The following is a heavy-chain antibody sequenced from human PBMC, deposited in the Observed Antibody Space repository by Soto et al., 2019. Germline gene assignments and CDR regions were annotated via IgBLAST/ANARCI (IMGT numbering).Heavy chain of an antibody. CDR3: GTFRSGYYQTYALDT. CDR1: GGSISSTNW. V-gene: IGHV4-4*02. D-gene: IGHD3-22*01. Sequence: QMQLQESGPGLVKPSGTLSLTCAVSGGSISSTNWWTWVRQPPGKGLEWLGEIYHSGSSNYNPSLEIRVTISVDKSKNQFSRKLSSVAAADTAVYYCGTFRSGYYQTYALDTWGQGTMVTVSS. CDR2: IYHSGSS. J-gene: IGHJ3*02.